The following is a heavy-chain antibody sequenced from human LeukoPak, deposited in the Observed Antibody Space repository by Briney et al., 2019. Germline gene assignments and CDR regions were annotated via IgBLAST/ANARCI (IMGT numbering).Heavy chain of an antibody. Sequence: GGSLRLSCAASGFTFSSYAMHWVRQAPGKGLEWVSYITSGSDTIFYADSVKGRFTISRDNARNSLYLQMNSVGVEDTAVYYCVRRPVGAHPFDYWGQGTLVTVSS. CDR1: GFTFSSYA. CDR2: ITSGSDTI. J-gene: IGHJ4*02. V-gene: IGHV3-48*01. D-gene: IGHD1-26*01. CDR3: VRRPVGAHPFDY.